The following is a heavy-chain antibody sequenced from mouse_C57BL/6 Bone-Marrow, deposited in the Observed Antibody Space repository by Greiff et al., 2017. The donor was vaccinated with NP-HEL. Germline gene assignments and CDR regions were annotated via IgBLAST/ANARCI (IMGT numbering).Heavy chain of an antibody. J-gene: IGHJ1*03. CDR1: GFNIKDDY. CDR2: IDPENGDT. D-gene: IGHD1-1*01. Sequence: EVHLVESGAELVRPGASVKLSCTASGFNIKDDYMHWVKQRPEQGLEWIGWIDPENGDTEYASKFQGKATITADTSSNTAYLQLSSLTSEDTAVYYCTTHYYYGSSPYWYFDVWGTGTTVTVSS. V-gene: IGHV14-4*01. CDR3: TTHYYYGSSPYWYFDV.